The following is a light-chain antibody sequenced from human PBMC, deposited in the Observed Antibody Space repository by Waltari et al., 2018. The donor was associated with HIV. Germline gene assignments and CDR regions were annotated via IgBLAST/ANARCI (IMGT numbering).Light chain of an antibody. Sequence: QSALTQPPSASGSPGQSVTISCTGTSSDVGGYNYVSWYQQHPGKAPKLMIYEVSKRPSGVPYRFSGSQSGNPAPLTVSALQAEDEADYYGSSYAGSNNPYVFGTGTKVTVL. CDR2: EVS. V-gene: IGLV2-8*01. J-gene: IGLJ1*01. CDR3: SSYAGSNNPYV. CDR1: SSDVGGYNY.